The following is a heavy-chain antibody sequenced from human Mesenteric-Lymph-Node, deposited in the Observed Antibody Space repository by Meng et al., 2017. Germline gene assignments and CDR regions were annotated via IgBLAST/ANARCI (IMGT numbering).Heavy chain of an antibody. J-gene: IGHJ6*02. D-gene: IGHD3-10*01. Sequence: GSLRLSCEVYGGLFSGYYWTWIRQPPGKGLEWIGEINHSGSTNYNPSLKSRVTISVDTSKNQFSLKLSSVTAADTAVYYCARDDDLTMGREKYYGMDVWGQGTTVTVSS. CDR3: ARDDDLTMGREKYYGMDV. CDR2: INHSGST. V-gene: IGHV4-34*01. CDR1: GGLFSGYY.